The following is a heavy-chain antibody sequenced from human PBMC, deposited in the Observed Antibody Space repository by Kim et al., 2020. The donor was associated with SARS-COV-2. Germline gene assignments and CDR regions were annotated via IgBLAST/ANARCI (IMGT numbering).Heavy chain of an antibody. Sequence: SETLSLTCAVYGGSFSGYYWSWIRQPPGKGLEWIGEINHSGSTNYNPSLKSRVTISVDTSKNQFSMKLSDVTAADTAVYYCARWGDRYGLGFQSYYYYGMDGWGEGGTVAVCS. CDR3: ARWGDRYGLGFQSYYYYGMDG. D-gene: IGHD5-18*01. CDR2: INHSGST. V-gene: IGHV4-34*01. J-gene: IGHJ6*01. CDR1: GGSFSGYY.